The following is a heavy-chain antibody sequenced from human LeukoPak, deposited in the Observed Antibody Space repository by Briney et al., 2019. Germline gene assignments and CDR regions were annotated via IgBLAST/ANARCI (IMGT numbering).Heavy chain of an antibody. CDR3: AKAGITMVRGVIWYFDY. CDR2: ISGSGGST. Sequence: GGSLRLSCAASGFTFSSYSMNWVRQAPGKGLEWVSAISGSGGSTYYADSVKGRFTISRDNSKNTLYLQMNSLRAEDTAVYYCAKAGITMVRGVIWYFDYWGQGTLVTVSS. V-gene: IGHV3-23*01. J-gene: IGHJ4*02. CDR1: GFTFSSYS. D-gene: IGHD3-10*01.